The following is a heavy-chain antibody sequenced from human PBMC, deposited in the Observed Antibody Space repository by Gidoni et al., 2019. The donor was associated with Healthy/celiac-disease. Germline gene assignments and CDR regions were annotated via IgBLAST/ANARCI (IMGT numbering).Heavy chain of an antibody. CDR1: GFSLSTRGMR. Sequence: QVTLKESGPALVKPTQTLTLTCTFSGFSLSTRGMRVSWIRQPPGNALEWLARIDWDDDTFYRTSLKTSLTSSQDTSKNQVLLTIPHMDPVDTATYYCAREVVVVAATHPYFYGLVVWGHVTTVTVSS. V-gene: IGHV2-70*04. CDR3: AREVVVVAATHPYFYGLVV. J-gene: IGHJ6*02. D-gene: IGHD2-15*01. CDR2: IDWDDDT.